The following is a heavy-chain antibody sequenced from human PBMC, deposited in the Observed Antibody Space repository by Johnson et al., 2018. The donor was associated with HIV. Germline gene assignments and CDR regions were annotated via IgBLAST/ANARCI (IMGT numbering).Heavy chain of an antibody. CDR3: ARVHSGGAFDI. CDR2: ISFDGSTI. CDR1: GFSFSDSA. J-gene: IGHJ3*02. Sequence: QVQLVESGGGVVQPGRSLRLSCAASGFSFSDSAMHWVRQAPGKGLEWVAVISFDGSTIYYANSVEGRFTISRDNSKNTLYLQMNSLRAEDTAVYYCARVHSGGAFDIWGQGTMVTVSS. V-gene: IGHV3-30*14.